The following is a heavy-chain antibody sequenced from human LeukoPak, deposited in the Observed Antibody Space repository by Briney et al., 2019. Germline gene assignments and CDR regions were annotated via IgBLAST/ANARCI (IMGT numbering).Heavy chain of an antibody. D-gene: IGHD1-26*01. CDR3: ARIAYSGSYYGYYYYMDV. J-gene: IGHJ6*03. Sequence: SETLSLTCAVYGGSFSGYYWSWIRQPPGKGLEWIGEINHSGSTNYNPSLKSRVTMSVDTSKNQFSLKLSSVTAADTAVYYCARIAYSGSYYGYYYYMDVWGKGTTVTISS. V-gene: IGHV4-34*01. CDR1: GGSFSGYY. CDR2: INHSGST.